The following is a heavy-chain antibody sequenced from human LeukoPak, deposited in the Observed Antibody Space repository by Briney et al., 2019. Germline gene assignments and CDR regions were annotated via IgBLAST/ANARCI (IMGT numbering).Heavy chain of an antibody. Sequence: SETLSLTCTVSGGSISSGGYYWSWIRQPPGKGLEWIGYIYHSGSTYYNPSLTSRVTMSVDTSKKQLSLKLNSVTAADTAVYYCATVGGGGGFLHYWGQGILVAVSS. CDR2: IYHSGST. D-gene: IGHD3-16*01. J-gene: IGHJ4*02. CDR3: ATVGGGGGFLHY. V-gene: IGHV4-30-2*01. CDR1: GGSISSGGYY.